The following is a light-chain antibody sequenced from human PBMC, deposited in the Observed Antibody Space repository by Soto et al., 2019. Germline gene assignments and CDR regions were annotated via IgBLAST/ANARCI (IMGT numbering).Light chain of an antibody. CDR2: DAS. CDR3: QQSYSTPRT. CDR1: QRISTY. Sequence: DIQMTQSPSSLSASVGDRVTITCRASQRISTYLNWYQQKPGKAPKFLICDASNLQSGVPSRFSGGGSGTDFTLTISSLQPEDFATYYCQQSYSTPRTFGQGTKVDIK. J-gene: IGKJ1*01. V-gene: IGKV1-39*01.